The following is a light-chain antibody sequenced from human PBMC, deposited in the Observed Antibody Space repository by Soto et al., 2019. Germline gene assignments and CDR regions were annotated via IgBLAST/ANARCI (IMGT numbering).Light chain of an antibody. V-gene: IGLV2-14*01. CDR1: SSDVGAYNY. Sequence: QSALTQPASVSGTPGQSITISCTGTSSDVGAYNYVSWYQQYPGKAPKLIIYDVTNRPSGVSCRFSGSKSGNTASLTISELQSEDEADYYCNSYAGTSHVFGTGTKLTVL. CDR3: NSYAGTSHV. J-gene: IGLJ1*01. CDR2: DVT.